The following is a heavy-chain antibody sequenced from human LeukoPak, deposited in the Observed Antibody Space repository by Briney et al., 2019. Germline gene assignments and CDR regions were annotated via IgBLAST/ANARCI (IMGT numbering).Heavy chain of an antibody. CDR2: ISGSGGST. CDR3: ARGSGIVSMWDYFDY. Sequence: GGSLRLSCAASGFTFDDYGMSWVRQAPGKGLEWVSAISGSGGSTYYADSVKGRFTISRDNSKNTLYLQMNSLRAEDTAVYYCARGSGIVSMWDYFDYWGQGTLVTVSS. V-gene: IGHV3-23*01. J-gene: IGHJ4*02. D-gene: IGHD3-10*02. CDR1: GFTFDDYG.